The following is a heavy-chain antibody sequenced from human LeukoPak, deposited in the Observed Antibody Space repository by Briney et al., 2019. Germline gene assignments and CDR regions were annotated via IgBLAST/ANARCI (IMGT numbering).Heavy chain of an antibody. CDR2: ISGSGGST. V-gene: IGHV3-23*01. CDR3: AKDLSYYYDSSGYWPN. CDR1: GFTFSSYA. D-gene: IGHD3-22*01. J-gene: IGHJ4*02. Sequence: GGSLRLSCAASGFTFSSYAMSWVRQAPGKGLEWVSAISGSGGSTYYADSVKGRFTISRDNSKNTLYLQMNSLRAEDTAVFYCAKDLSYYYDSSGYWPNWGQGTLVTVSS.